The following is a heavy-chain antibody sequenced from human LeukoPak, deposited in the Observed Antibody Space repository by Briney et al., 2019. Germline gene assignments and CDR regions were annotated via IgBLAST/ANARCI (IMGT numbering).Heavy chain of an antibody. D-gene: IGHD5-18*01. Sequence: GGSLRLSCAASGFTFSSYDMHWARQAPDKGLEWVAVILYDGSTKYYADSVEARFNISRDNSKNALYLQMNSLRGEDTAVYYCAKDGATWKQACFEFWGQGTLVTVSS. CDR2: ILYDGSTK. CDR3: AKDGATWKQACFEF. CDR1: GFTFSSYD. J-gene: IGHJ4*02. V-gene: IGHV3-30*18.